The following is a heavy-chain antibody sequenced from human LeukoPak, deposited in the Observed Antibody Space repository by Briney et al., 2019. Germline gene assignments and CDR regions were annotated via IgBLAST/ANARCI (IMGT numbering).Heavy chain of an antibody. J-gene: IGHJ4*02. Sequence: GGSLRLSCAASGFTFDDHAMPWVRQAPGKGLEWVSGISWNSGTIGYADSVKGRFTISRDNAKNSLYLQMNSLRPEDTALYYCARDLYANSAWFDYWGQGTLVTVSS. CDR1: GFTFDDHA. V-gene: IGHV3-9*01. CDR3: ARDLYANSAWFDY. D-gene: IGHD2-8*01. CDR2: ISWNSGTI.